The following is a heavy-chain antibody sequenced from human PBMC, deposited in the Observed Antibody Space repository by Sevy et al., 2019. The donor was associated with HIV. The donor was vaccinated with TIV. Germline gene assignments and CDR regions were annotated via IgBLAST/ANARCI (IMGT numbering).Heavy chain of an antibody. D-gene: IGHD2-15*01. CDR1: GYTFTGYY. Sequence: ASVKVSCKASGYTFTGYYMHWVRQAPGQGLEWMGRINPNSGGTNYAQKFQGRVTMTRDTSISTAYMELSRLRSDDTAVHYCARATKIGYCSGGSCSRNYYYGMDVWGQGTTVTVSS. CDR2: INPNSGGT. V-gene: IGHV1-2*06. J-gene: IGHJ6*02. CDR3: ARATKIGYCSGGSCSRNYYYGMDV.